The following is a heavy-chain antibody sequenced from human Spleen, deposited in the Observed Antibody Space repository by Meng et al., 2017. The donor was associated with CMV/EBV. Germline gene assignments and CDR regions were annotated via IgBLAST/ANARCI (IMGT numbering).Heavy chain of an antibody. Sequence: CKASGYTFTGYYMHWVRQAPGQGPEWMGWINPNSGATNYAQKFQGRVTMTRDTSISTLYMELNSLTSDDTAVYYCARDQQEATGIDYWGQGTLVTVSS. J-gene: IGHJ4*02. CDR3: ARDQQEATGIDY. CDR2: INPNSGAT. CDR1: GYTFTGYY. V-gene: IGHV1-2*02. D-gene: IGHD1-26*01.